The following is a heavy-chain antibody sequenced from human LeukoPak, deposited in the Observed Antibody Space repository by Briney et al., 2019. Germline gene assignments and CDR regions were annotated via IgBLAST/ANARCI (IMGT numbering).Heavy chain of an antibody. D-gene: IGHD1-26*01. CDR1: GFTFSSYG. Sequence: GGSLSLSCAASGFTFSSYGMHWVRQAPGKGLEWVAVIWYDGSNKYYADSVKGRFTISRDNSKNTLYLQMNSLRAEDTAVYYCARDLVVPAGGILRARKRGMIDYWGQGTLVTVSS. J-gene: IGHJ4*02. V-gene: IGHV3-33*01. CDR2: IWYDGSNK. CDR3: ARDLVVPAGGILRARKRGMIDY.